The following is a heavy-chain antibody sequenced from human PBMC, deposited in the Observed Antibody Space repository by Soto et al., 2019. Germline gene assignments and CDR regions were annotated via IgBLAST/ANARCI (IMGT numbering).Heavy chain of an antibody. CDR2: ISSSGSTI. V-gene: IGHV3-48*03. CDR1: GFTFSSYE. CDR3: ARTYYDILTGYCPFDY. D-gene: IGHD3-9*01. Sequence: GGSLRLSCAASGFTFSSYEMNWVRQAPGKGLEWVSYISSSGSTIYYADSVKGRFTISRDNAKNSLYLQMNSLRAEDTAVYYCARTYYDILTGYCPFDYWGQGTLVTVSS. J-gene: IGHJ4*02.